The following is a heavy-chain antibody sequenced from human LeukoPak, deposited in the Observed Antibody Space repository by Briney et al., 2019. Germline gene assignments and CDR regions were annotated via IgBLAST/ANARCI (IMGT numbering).Heavy chain of an antibody. CDR1: GGSISSSSYY. V-gene: IGHV4-39*07. CDR3: ARGLLWNYGSLDRFDP. CDR2: IHYSGST. J-gene: IGHJ5*02. D-gene: IGHD1-7*01. Sequence: SETLSLTCTVSGGSISSSSYYWGWIRQPPGKGLEWIGSIHYSGSTYYNPSLKSRVTISVDTSKNQFSLKLSPVTAADTAVYYCARGLLWNYGSLDRFDPWGQGTLVTVSS.